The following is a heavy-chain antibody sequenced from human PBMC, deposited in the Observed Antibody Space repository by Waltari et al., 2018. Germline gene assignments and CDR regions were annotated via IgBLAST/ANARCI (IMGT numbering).Heavy chain of an antibody. CDR2: ISWNSGSI. CDR1: GYSFTSYW. CDR3: AKDIMGPRDYGSGSYSGMDV. V-gene: IGHV3-9*01. J-gene: IGHJ6*02. D-gene: IGHD3-10*01. Sequence: EVQLVQSGAEVKKPGESLKISCKGSGYSFTSYWIGWVRQMPGKGLEWVSGISWNSGSIGYADSVKGRFTISRDNAKNSLYLQMNSLRAEDTALYYCAKDIMGPRDYGSGSYSGMDVWGQGTTVTVSS.